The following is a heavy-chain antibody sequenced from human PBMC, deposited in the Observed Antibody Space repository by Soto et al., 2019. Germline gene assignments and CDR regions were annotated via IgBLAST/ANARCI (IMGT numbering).Heavy chain of an antibody. CDR1: GFTFSSYA. Sequence: EVQLLESGGGLVQPGGSLRLSCAASGFTFSSYAMSWVRQAPGKGLEWVSAISGSGGSTYYAYSVKGRFTISRDNSKNTLYLQMNSLRAEDTAVYYCAKLRYYDLWSCYYYFDYWGQGTLVTVSS. V-gene: IGHV3-23*01. J-gene: IGHJ4*02. CDR2: ISGSGGST. CDR3: AKLRYYDLWSCYYYFDY. D-gene: IGHD3-3*01.